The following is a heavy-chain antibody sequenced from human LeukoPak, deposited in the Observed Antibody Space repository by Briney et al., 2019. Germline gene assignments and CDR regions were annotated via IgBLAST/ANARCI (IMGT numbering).Heavy chain of an antibody. CDR3: ARASSGYFDY. V-gene: IGHV3-7*01. CDR1: GFTFSSYA. D-gene: IGHD3-3*01. Sequence: GGSLRLSCAASGFTFSSYAMSWVRQAPGKGLEWVANIKQDGSEKYYVDSVKGRFTISRDNAKNSLYLQMNSLRAEDTAVYYCARASSGYFDYWGQGTLVTVSS. CDR2: IKQDGSEK. J-gene: IGHJ4*02.